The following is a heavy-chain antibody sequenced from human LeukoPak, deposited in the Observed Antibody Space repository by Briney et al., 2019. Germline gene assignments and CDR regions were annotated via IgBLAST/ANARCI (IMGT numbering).Heavy chain of an antibody. Sequence: PSETLSLTCTVSGGSISSYYWSWIRQPPGKGLEWIGYIYYSGSTNYNPSLKSRVTIPVDTSKNQFSLKLSSVTAADTAVYYCARAPSAYYFDYWGQGTLVTVSS. V-gene: IGHV4-59*01. CDR1: GGSISSYY. J-gene: IGHJ4*02. CDR3: ARAPSAYYFDY. CDR2: IYYSGST.